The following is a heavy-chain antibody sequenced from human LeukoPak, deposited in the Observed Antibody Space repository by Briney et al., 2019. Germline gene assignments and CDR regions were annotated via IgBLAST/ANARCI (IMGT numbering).Heavy chain of an antibody. D-gene: IGHD3-3*01. CDR2: IHDGGTT. CDR1: GFTAGNAY. Sequence: PGGSLRLSCAASGFTAGNAYMSWVRQAPGKGLEWVSVIHDGGTTYYAASVEGRFTIARDNSRNTLSLQMNSLTTEDTAVYYCARIGSPGVAYYGMDVWGQGTTVTVSS. J-gene: IGHJ6*02. CDR3: ARIGSPGVAYYGMDV. V-gene: IGHV3-66*02.